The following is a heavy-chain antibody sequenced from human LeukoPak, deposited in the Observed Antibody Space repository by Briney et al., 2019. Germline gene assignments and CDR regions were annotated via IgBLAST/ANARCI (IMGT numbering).Heavy chain of an antibody. D-gene: IGHD3-10*01. V-gene: IGHV3-23*01. CDR3: AKYRMVRGVIPYYFDY. CDR2: ISGSGGST. Sequence: GGSLRLSCAASGFTFSSYAMSWVRQAPGKGLEWVSAISGSGGSTYYADSVKGRFTISRDNSKNTLYLQMNSLRAEDTAVYYCAKYRMVRGVIPYYFDYWGQGTLVTVSS. CDR1: GFTFSSYA. J-gene: IGHJ4*02.